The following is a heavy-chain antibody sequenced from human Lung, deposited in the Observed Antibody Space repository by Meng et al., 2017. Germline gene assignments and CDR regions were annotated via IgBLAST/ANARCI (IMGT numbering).Heavy chain of an antibody. CDR2: INHSGST. CDR3: ARGPTTMAHDFDY. V-gene: IGHV4-34*01. Sequence: VQLQQWCAGLLKPSETLSLTCVVSGGSFSDYYWSWIRQPPGKGLEWIGEINHSGSTNYNPSLESRATISVGTSQNNLSLKLSSVTAADSAVYYCARGPTTMAHDFDYWGQGTLVTVSS. J-gene: IGHJ4*02. D-gene: IGHD4-11*01. CDR1: GGSFSDYY.